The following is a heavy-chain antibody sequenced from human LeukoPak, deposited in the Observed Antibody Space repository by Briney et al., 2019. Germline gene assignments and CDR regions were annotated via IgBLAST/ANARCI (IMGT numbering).Heavy chain of an antibody. J-gene: IGHJ4*02. CDR3: AREGSIAAAGTLGY. CDR2: INPNSGGT. Sequence: GASVKVPCKASGYTFTGYYMHWVRQAPGQGLEWMGWINPNSGGTNYAQKFQGWVTMTRDTSISTAYMELSRLRSDDTAVYYCAREGSIAAAGTLGYWGQGTLVTVSS. CDR1: GYTFTGYY. V-gene: IGHV1-2*04. D-gene: IGHD6-13*01.